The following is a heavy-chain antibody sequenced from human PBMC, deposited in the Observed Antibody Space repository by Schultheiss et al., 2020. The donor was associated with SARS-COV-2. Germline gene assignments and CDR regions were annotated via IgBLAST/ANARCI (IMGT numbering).Heavy chain of an antibody. Sequence: SETLSLTCTVSGGSISSGGYYWSWIRQHPGKGLEWIGYIYYSGSTYYNPSLKSLVTISVDTSKNQFSLKLSSVTAADTAVYYCARGQYSSGWLPFDPWGQGTLVTVSS. J-gene: IGHJ5*02. CDR3: ARGQYSSGWLPFDP. D-gene: IGHD6-19*01. CDR2: IYYSGST. V-gene: IGHV4-31*01. CDR1: GGSISSGGYY.